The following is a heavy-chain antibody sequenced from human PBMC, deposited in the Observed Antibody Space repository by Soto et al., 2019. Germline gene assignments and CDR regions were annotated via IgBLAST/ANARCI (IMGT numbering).Heavy chain of an antibody. CDR1: GFTFSSYG. V-gene: IGHV3-33*01. D-gene: IGHD3-16*02. CDR2: IWYDGSNK. Sequence: GGSLRLSCAASGFTFSSYGMHWVRQAPGKGLEWVAVIWYDGSNKYYADSVKGRFTISRDNSKNTLYLQMNSLRAEDTAVYYCARVLRDTRKITFGGVIVPAPLGYWGQGTLVTVSS. J-gene: IGHJ4*02. CDR3: ARVLRDTRKITFGGVIVPAPLGY.